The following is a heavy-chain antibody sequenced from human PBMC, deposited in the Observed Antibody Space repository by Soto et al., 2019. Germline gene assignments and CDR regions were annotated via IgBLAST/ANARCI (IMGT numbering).Heavy chain of an antibody. J-gene: IGHJ6*02. CDR3: ARITMFRGLPGGMDV. V-gene: IGHV4-4*02. D-gene: IGHD3-10*01. Sequence: SETVSLTCTVSGGSISSSNWWSWVRQPPGKGLEWIGEIYHSGSTNYNPSLNSRATISVDKSKNQFSLKLSSVTAADTAVYYCARITMFRGLPGGMDVWGQGTMVTVSS. CDR2: IYHSGST. CDR1: GGSISSSNW.